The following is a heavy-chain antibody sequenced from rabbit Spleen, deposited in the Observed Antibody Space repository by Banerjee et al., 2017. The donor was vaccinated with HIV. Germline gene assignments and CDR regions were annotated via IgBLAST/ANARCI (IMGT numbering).Heavy chain of an antibody. J-gene: IGHJ4*01. V-gene: IGHV1S40*01. D-gene: IGHD2-1*01. CDR3: ARGSATMTMVITGFYLNL. CDR2: IYAGSSAST. Sequence: EESGGDLVKPGTSLTLTCTASGFSFSSSYYMCWVRQAPGKGLECIACIYAGSSASTYYANWAKGRFTISKTSTTTVTLQMTSLTVADTATYFCARGSATMTMVITGFYLNLWGQGTLVTVS. CDR1: GFSFSSSYY.